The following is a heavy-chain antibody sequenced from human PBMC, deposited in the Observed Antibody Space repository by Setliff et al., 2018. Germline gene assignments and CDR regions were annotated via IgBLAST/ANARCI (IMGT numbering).Heavy chain of an antibody. V-gene: IGHV3-48*03. CDR2: ISSSGSTI. D-gene: IGHD4-17*01. J-gene: IGHJ4*02. Sequence: GGSLRLSCAASGFTFSSYEMNWVRQAPGKGLEWVSYISSSGSTIYYADSVKGRFTISRDNAKNSLYLQMNSLRAEDTAVYYCAREVDGDYYFDYWGQGTLVTVSS. CDR1: GFTFSSYE. CDR3: AREVDGDYYFDY.